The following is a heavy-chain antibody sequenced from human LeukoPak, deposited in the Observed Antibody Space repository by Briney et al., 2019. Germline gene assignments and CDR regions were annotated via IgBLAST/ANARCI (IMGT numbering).Heavy chain of an antibody. D-gene: IGHD5-12*01. V-gene: IGHV4-39*07. CDR2: IYYSGST. CDR1: GGSISSSSYY. Sequence: PSETLSLTCTVSGGSISSSSYYWGWIRQPPGKGLEWIGSIYYSGSTYYNPSLKSRVTISVDRSKNQFSLKLSSVTAADTAVYYCARYSGYNPDAFDIWGQGTMVTVSS. J-gene: IGHJ3*02. CDR3: ARYSGYNPDAFDI.